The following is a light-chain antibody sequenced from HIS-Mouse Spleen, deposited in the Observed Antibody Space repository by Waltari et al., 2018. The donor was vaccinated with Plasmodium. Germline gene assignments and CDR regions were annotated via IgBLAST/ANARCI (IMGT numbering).Light chain of an antibody. CDR2: EDS. V-gene: IGLV3-10*01. J-gene: IGLJ3*02. CDR1: ALPKKY. CDR3: YSTDSSGNHRV. Sequence: SYELTQPPSVSVSPGQTARITCSGEALPKKYAYWYQQKSGQAPVLVIYEDSKRPSGIPERFSGSSSGTMATVTISGAQVEDEADYYCYSTDSSGNHRVFGGGTKLTVL.